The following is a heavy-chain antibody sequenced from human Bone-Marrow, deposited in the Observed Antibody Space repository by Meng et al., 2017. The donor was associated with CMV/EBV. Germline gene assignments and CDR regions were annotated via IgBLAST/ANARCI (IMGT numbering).Heavy chain of an antibody. Sequence: ASVKVFCKASGYTFTNYDINWVRQATGQGFEWMGCMNPNTGNTGYAQKFQGRVTITINTSISKTYMELSSLRSEDTAVYYWARRGNWGSGIVWGQGTLVTVSS. CDR3: ARRGNWGSGIV. CDR2: MNPNTGNT. D-gene: IGHD7-27*01. CDR1: GYTFTNYD. J-gene: IGHJ4*02. V-gene: IGHV1-8*03.